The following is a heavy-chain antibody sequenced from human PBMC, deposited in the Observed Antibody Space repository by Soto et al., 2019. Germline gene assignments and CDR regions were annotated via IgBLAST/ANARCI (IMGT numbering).Heavy chain of an antibody. D-gene: IGHD6-13*01. V-gene: IGHV1-18*01. J-gene: IGHJ6*02. CDR1: GYTFTNYG. CDR3: ARDGVGGAAAGIYYYHQGLDV. Sequence: ASVKVSCKASGYTFTNYGISWVRKAPGQGLEWMGWISTDNGKTHSARKLQGRVTMTTDTSTSTAYMEVRSLRSDDTAMYYCARDGVGGAAAGIYYYHQGLDVWGQGTTVTVSS. CDR2: ISTDNGKT.